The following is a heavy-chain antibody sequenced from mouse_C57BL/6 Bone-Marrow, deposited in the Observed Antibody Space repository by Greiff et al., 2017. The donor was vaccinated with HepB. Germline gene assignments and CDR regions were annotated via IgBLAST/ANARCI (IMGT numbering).Heavy chain of an antibody. CDR2: IDPNSGGT. J-gene: IGHJ2*01. CDR1: GYTFTSYW. Sequence: QVQLQQSGAELVKPGASVKLSCKASGYTFTSYWMHWVKQRPGRGLEWIGRIDPNSGGTKYNEKFKSKATLTVDKPSSTAYMQLSSLTSEDSAVYYCARNFASFITKVVAFDYWGQGTTLTVSS. CDR3: ARNFASFITKVVAFDY. D-gene: IGHD1-1*01. V-gene: IGHV1-72*01.